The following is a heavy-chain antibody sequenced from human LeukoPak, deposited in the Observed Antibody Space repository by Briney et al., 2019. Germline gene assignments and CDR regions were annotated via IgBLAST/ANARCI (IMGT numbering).Heavy chain of an antibody. CDR3: ARVVHCSSTSCYDADY. J-gene: IGHJ4*02. V-gene: IGHV1-8*01. Sequence: ASVKVSCKASGYTFTSYDINWVRQATGQGLEWMGWMNPNSGNTGYAQKFQGRVPMTRNTSISTAYMELSSLRSEDTAVYYCARVVHCSSTSCYDADYWGQGTLVTVSS. D-gene: IGHD2-2*01. CDR1: GYTFTSYD. CDR2: MNPNSGNT.